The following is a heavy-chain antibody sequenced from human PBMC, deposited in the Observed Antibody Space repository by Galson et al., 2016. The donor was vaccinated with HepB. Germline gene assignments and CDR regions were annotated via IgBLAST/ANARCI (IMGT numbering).Heavy chain of an antibody. J-gene: IGHJ6*02. CDR1: GFTFSSYW. Sequence: SLRLSCAASGFTFSSYWMSWVRQAPGKGLEWVASTGTGTGYLYYAASVKGRFTIFRDDAQSSLYLDMSGLRAEDTAVYYCAKSSEGLLRYSGLDVWGLGTTVTVSS. CDR3: AKSSEGLLRYSGLDV. CDR2: TGTGTGYL. V-gene: IGHV3-21*06. D-gene: IGHD4-11*01.